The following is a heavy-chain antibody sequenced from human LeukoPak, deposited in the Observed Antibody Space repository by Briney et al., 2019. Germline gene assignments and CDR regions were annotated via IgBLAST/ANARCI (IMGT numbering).Heavy chain of an antibody. CDR3: ARITSTSYYFHFMDV. CDR1: GFTISDYT. V-gene: IGHV3-21*06. CDR2: ISSSTSDI. D-gene: IGHD2/OR15-2a*01. Sequence: GGSLRLSCAASGFTISDYTINWVRQAPGKGLEWVSYISSSTSDIYYADSVKGRFTIFRDNAKNSLFLEMNGLRAEDTAVYYCARITSTSYYFHFMDVWGKGTTVIVSS. J-gene: IGHJ6*03.